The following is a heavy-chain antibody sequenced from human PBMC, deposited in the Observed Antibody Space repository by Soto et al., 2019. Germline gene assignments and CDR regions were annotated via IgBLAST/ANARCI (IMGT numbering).Heavy chain of an antibody. Sequence: QVQLVQSGAEVKKPGASVKVSCTASGYTFTSYAIHWVRQAPGQRLEWMGWVNAGNGNTKYSQKLQGRVTITRDTTGSTAYMELSSLRSEDTAVYYCARDVLYNWNIIEYWGQGTLVTVSS. V-gene: IGHV1-3*01. CDR3: ARDVLYNWNIIEY. J-gene: IGHJ4*02. CDR2: VNAGNGNT. CDR1: GYTFTSYA. D-gene: IGHD1-20*01.